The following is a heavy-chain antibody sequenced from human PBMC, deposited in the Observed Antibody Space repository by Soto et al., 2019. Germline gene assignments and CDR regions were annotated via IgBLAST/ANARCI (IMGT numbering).Heavy chain of an antibody. J-gene: IGHJ5*02. Sequence: GASVKVSGKASGYTFTSYGISWVRQAPGQGLEWMGWISAYNGNTNYAQKLQGRVTMTTDTSTSTAYMELRSLRSDDTAVYYCARDHLRTGMVATRTFSRFDPWGQGTLVTVSS. CDR3: ARDHLRTGMVATRTFSRFDP. CDR1: GYTFTSYG. V-gene: IGHV1-18*04. CDR2: ISAYNGNT. D-gene: IGHD5-12*01.